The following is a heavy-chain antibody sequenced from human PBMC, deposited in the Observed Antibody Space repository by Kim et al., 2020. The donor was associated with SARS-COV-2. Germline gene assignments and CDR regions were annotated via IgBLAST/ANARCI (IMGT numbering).Heavy chain of an antibody. V-gene: IGHV7-4-1*02. CDR3: ARGIAAAGTDSSGWSICFDY. CDR2: INTNTGNP. D-gene: IGHD6-13*01. CDR1: GYTFTSYA. Sequence: ASVKVSCKASGYTFTSYAMNWVRQAPGQGLEWMGWINTNTGNPTYAQGFTGRFVFSLDTSVSTAYLQISSLKAEDTAVYYCARGIAAAGTDSSGWSICFDYWGQGTLVTVSS. J-gene: IGHJ4*02.